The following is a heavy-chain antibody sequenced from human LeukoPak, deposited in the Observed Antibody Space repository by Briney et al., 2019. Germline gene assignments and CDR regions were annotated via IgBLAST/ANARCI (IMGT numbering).Heavy chain of an antibody. CDR1: GFTFSSYA. Sequence: GGSLRLSCAASGFTFSSYAMHWVRQAPGKGLEYVSAISSNGGSTYYANSVKGRFTISRDNSKNTLYLQMGSLRAEETAVYYCAKDPYSSAWFSRDWFDPWGQGTLVTVSS. D-gene: IGHD6-13*01. CDR3: AKDPYSSAWFSRDWFDP. J-gene: IGHJ5*02. CDR2: ISSNGGST. V-gene: IGHV3-64*01.